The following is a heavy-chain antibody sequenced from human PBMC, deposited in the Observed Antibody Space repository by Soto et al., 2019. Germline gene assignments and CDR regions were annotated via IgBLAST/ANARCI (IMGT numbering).Heavy chain of an antibody. CDR2: ISGSGGST. D-gene: IGHD6-13*01. Sequence: GGSLRLSCAASGFTFSTFAMSWVRQAPGKGLEWVSAISGSGGSTYYADSVKGRFTISRDISKNTLYLQMNSLRAEDTALYYCAKSYSSNWYDYFDYWGQGTLVTGSS. J-gene: IGHJ4*02. V-gene: IGHV3-23*01. CDR1: GFTFSTFA. CDR3: AKSYSSNWYDYFDY.